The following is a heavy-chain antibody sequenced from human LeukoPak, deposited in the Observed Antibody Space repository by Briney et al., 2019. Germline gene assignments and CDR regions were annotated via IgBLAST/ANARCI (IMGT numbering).Heavy chain of an antibody. D-gene: IGHD3-22*01. CDR2: INHSGST. J-gene: IGHJ4*02. CDR3: ARYTASVSGYSFDY. Sequence: SETLSLTCAVYAGSFSGYYWSWIRQPPGKGLEWIGEINHSGSTNYNPSLKSRVTISVDTSKNQFSLKLSSVTAAGTAVYYCARYTASVSGYSFDYWGQGTLVTVSS. CDR1: AGSFSGYY. V-gene: IGHV4-34*01.